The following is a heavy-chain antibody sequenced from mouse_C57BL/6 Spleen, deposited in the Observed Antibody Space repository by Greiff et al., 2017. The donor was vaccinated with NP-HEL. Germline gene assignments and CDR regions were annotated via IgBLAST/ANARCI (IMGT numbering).Heavy chain of an antibody. CDR3: ERSSGSSSDY. V-gene: IGHV1-26*01. J-gene: IGHJ2*01. Sequence: EVQLQQSGPELVKPGASVKISCKASGYTFTDYYMNWVKQSHGKSLEWIGDINPNNGGTSYNQKFKGKATLTVDKSSSTAYMELRSLTSEDSAVYYCERSSGSSSDYWGQGTTLTVSS. CDR2: INPNNGGT. CDR1: GYTFTDYY. D-gene: IGHD1-1*01.